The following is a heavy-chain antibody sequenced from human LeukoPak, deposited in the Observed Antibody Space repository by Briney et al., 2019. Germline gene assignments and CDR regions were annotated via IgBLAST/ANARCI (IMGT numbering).Heavy chain of an antibody. J-gene: IGHJ4*02. Sequence: SETLSLTCTVSGGSISPYYWNWIRQPPGKGLEWIGYIYDSGSTKYNPSLKSRVTISVDTSKNQFSLKLSSVTAADTAVYYCANYYYDSSGNFDYWGQGTLVTVSS. D-gene: IGHD3-22*01. CDR1: GGSISPYY. CDR3: ANYYYDSSGNFDY. V-gene: IGHV4-4*08. CDR2: IYDSGST.